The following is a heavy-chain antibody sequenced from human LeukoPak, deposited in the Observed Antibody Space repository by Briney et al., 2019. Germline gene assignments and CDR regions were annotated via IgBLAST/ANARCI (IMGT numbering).Heavy chain of an antibody. V-gene: IGHV4-4*02. CDR2: IYHSGST. CDR1: GGSISSSNW. Sequence: PSGTLSLTCAVSGGSISSSNWWSWVRPPPGKGLEWIGEIYHSGSTNYNPSLKSRVTISVDKSKNQFSLKLSSVTAADTAVYYCARGIAVAGTGLTHFDYWGRGTLVTVSS. D-gene: IGHD6-19*01. J-gene: IGHJ4*02. CDR3: ARGIAVAGTGLTHFDY.